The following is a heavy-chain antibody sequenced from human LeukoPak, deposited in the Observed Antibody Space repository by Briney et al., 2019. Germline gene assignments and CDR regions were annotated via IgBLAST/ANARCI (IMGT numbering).Heavy chain of an antibody. CDR1: GFTFSSYS. J-gene: IGHJ4*02. Sequence: PGGSLRLSCAVSGFTFSSYSMTWVRQAPGKGLEWVSYISSSGSTIYYADSVKGRFTISRDNAKNSLYLQMNSLRAEDTAVYYCARSDYYDSSGYYYFDYWGQGTLVTVSS. CDR3: ARSDYYDSSGYYYFDY. D-gene: IGHD3-22*01. CDR2: ISSSGSTI. V-gene: IGHV3-48*04.